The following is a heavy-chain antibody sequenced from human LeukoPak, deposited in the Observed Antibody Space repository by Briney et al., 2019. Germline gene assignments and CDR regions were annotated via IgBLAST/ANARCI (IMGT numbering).Heavy chain of an antibody. CDR1: GYTFTGCY. D-gene: IGHD7-27*01. J-gene: IGHJ4*02. V-gene: IGHV1-2*02. CDR3: ARGLLTGIPFDY. Sequence: ASVKVSCKASGYTFTGCYMHWVRQAPGQGLEWMGWINPNSGDTNYAQKFQARVTMTRDTSISTAYMELSRLRSDDTAVYYCARGLLTGIPFDYWGQGTLVTVSS. CDR2: INPNSGDT.